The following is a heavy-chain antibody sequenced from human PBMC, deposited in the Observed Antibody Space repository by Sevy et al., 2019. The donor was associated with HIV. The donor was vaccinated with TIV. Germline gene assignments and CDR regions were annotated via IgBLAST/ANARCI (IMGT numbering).Heavy chain of an antibody. V-gene: IGHV3-33*06. J-gene: IGHJ4*02. CDR2: IWYDGNNK. Sequence: GGSLRLSCAASGFTFSSYGMHWVRQAPGKGLEWVAGIWYDGNNKDYADSVKGRFTISGDNSKNTVYLQMNSLGAEDTAVYYCAKGIAAAGYYFDFWGQGTLVTVSS. CDR1: GFTFSSYG. D-gene: IGHD6-13*01. CDR3: AKGIAAAGYYFDF.